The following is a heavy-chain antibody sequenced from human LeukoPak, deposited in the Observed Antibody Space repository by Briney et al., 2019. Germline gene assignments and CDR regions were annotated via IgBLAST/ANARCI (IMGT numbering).Heavy chain of an antibody. V-gene: IGHV3-7*01. D-gene: IGHD3-9*01. CDR3: ARVWRGYDILTGYYSLYYFDY. CDR2: IKQVGSGK. CDR1: GFTFVTYW. J-gene: IGHJ4*02. Sequence: PGGSLRLSWAASGFTFVTYWMGWVRQPPGKGLEWVANIKQVGSGKCYVDSVKGRFTISRDNAKNSLYLQMNSLRAEDTAVYYYARVWRGYDILTGYYSLYYFDYWGQGTLVTVPS.